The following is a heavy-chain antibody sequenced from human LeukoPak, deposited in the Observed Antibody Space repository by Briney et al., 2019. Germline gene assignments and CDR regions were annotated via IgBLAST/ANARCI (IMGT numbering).Heavy chain of an antibody. J-gene: IGHJ4*02. CDR1: GYTFTGYY. V-gene: IGHV1-2*06. CDR3: ASSYCGGDCWGGTFDY. D-gene: IGHD2-21*02. CDR2: SNPNSGGT. Sequence: ASVKVSCKASGYTFTGYYMHWVRQAPGQGLEWMGRSNPNSGGTNYAQKFQGRVTMTRDTSISTAYMELSRLRSDDTAVYYCASSYCGGDCWGGTFDYWGQGTLVTVSS.